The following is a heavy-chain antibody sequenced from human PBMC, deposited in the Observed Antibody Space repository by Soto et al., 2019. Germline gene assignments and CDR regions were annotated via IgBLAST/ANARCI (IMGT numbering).Heavy chain of an antibody. V-gene: IGHV1-46*01. CDR1: GYTFTSYY. CDR2: INPSGGST. CDR3: AREYGDPVTRSGDTFYYYGMDV. J-gene: IGHJ6*02. D-gene: IGHD4-17*01. Sequence: ASVKVSCKASGYTFTSYYMHWVRQAPGQGLEWMGIINPSGGSTSYAQKFQGRVTMTRDTSTSTVYMELSSLRSEDTAVYYCAREYGDPVTRSGDTFYYYGMDVWGQGTTVTVSS.